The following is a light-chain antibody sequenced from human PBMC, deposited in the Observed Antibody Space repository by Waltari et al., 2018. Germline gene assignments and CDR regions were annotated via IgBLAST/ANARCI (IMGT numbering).Light chain of an antibody. CDR2: GAS. J-gene: IGKJ1*01. CDR1: QSVSRS. V-gene: IGKV3-20*01. CDR3: QHYVSLPAT. Sequence: CRASQSVSRSLAWYRQKPGQAPRLLIYGASNRATGIPDRFSGSGSGTDFSLTISRLEPEDFAVYYCQHYVSLPATFGQGTKVEIK.